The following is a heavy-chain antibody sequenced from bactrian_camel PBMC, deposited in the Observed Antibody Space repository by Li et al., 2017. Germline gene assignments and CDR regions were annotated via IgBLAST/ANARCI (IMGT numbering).Heavy chain of an antibody. CDR3: AKKSSVNDGSPHVD. CDR1: GLTFGNYA. D-gene: IGHD2*01. J-gene: IGHJ4*01. CDR2: MNGNGYVA. V-gene: IGHV3S42*01. Sequence: DVQLVESGGGLVRPGGSLRLSCAASGLTFGNYAMSWVRQAPGKGLEWVSTMNGNGYVAAYADSVQGRFTISRDNAKNSLYLQLNNLKTEDTAMYYCAKKSSVNDGSPHVDWGQGTQVTVS.